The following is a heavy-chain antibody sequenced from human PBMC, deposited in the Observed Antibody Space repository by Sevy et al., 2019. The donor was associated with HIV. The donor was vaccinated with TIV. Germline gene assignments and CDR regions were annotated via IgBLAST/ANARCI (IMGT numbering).Heavy chain of an antibody. D-gene: IGHD4-17*01. CDR2: IKSKTDGGTT. CDR3: TTVTTVTRFDY. V-gene: IGHV3-15*01. Sequence: GESLKISCAASGFTFSNAWMSWVRQAPGKGLEWVGRIKSKTDGGTTDYAAPVKGRFTISRDDSKNTLYLQMNSLKTEDTAVYYCTTVTTVTRFDYWGQGTLVTVSS. J-gene: IGHJ4*02. CDR1: GFTFSNAW.